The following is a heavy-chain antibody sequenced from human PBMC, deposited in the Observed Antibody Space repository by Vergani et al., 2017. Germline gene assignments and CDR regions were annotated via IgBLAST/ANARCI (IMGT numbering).Heavy chain of an antibody. Sequence: EVQLVESGGGLVKPGGSLRLSCAASGFSFSSYSMNWVRQAPGKGLEWVASISGSSSYVFYRDSVEGRFTITRDNAKKSVYLQMNSLRAEDTAMYYCARVDRLWFGELTGYFDYWGQGTLVTVSS. CDR2: ISGSSSYV. CDR1: GFSFSSYS. D-gene: IGHD3-10*01. CDR3: ARVDRLWFGELTGYFDY. J-gene: IGHJ4*02. V-gene: IGHV3-21*02.